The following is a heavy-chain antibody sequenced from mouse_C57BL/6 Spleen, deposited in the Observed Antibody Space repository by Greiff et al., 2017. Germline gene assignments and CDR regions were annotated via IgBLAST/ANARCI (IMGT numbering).Heavy chain of an antibody. CDR2: IRNGGGST. CDR3: ARADPYWYFDV. CDR1: GFTFSDYY. Sequence: EVKLVESGGGLVQPGGSLKLSCAASGFTFSDYYMYWVRQTPEKRLEWVAYIRNGGGSTYYPDTVKGRFTISRDNAKNTLYLQMSRLKSEDTAMYYCARADPYWYFDVWGTGTTVTVSS. J-gene: IGHJ1*03. V-gene: IGHV5-12*01.